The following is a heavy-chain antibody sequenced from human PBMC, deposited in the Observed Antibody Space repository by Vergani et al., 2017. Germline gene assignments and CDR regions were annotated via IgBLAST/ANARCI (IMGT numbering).Heavy chain of an antibody. V-gene: IGHV3-48*04. D-gene: IGHD3-22*01. CDR3: ARVGITMIVVDFDY. Sequence: EVQLVESGGGLVQPGGSLRLSCAASGFTFSSYSMNWVRQAPGKGLEWGSYISSSSSTIYYADSVKGRFTISRDNAKNSLYLQMNSLRAEDTAVYYCARVGITMIVVDFDYWGQGTLVTVSS. J-gene: IGHJ4*02. CDR2: ISSSSSTI. CDR1: GFTFSSYS.